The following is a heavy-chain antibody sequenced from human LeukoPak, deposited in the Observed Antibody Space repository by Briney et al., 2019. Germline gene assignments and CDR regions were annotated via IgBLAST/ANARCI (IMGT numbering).Heavy chain of an antibody. D-gene: IGHD3-10*01. CDR3: ARVSITMVRAPDY. CDR1: GYTFTSYG. Sequence: ASVKVSCKASGYTFTSYGISWVRQAPGQGLGWMGWISVYNGNTNYAQKLQGRVTMTTDTSTSTAYMELRSLRSDATAVYYCARVSITMVRAPDYWGEGTLVTVSS. V-gene: IGHV1-18*04. J-gene: IGHJ4*02. CDR2: ISVYNGNT.